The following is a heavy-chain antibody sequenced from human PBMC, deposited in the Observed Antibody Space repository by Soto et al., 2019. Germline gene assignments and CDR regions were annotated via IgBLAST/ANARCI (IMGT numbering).Heavy chain of an antibody. CDR3: ARNPTRSGWGSYYYYGMDV. CDR1: GFTFSSYW. CDR2: IKQDGSEK. V-gene: IGHV3-7*01. J-gene: IGHJ6*02. Sequence: GGSLSLSRAASGFTFSSYWMSWVRQAPGNGLDWVANIKQDGSEKYYVGPVKGRFTISRDNAKNSLYLQMNSLRAEDTAVYYCARNPTRSGWGSYYYYGMDVWGQGTTVTVSS. D-gene: IGHD6-19*01.